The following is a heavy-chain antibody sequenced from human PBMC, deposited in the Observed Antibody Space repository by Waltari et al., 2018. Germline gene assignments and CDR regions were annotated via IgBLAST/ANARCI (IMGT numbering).Heavy chain of an antibody. V-gene: IGHV4-34*01. D-gene: IGHD5-12*01. CDR2: INHSGST. J-gene: IGHJ4*02. CDR3: ARVGKEEMATIPFDY. Sequence: QVQLQQWGAGLLKPSGTLSLTCAVYGGSFSGYYWSWIRQPPGKGLEWIGEINHSGSTNYNPSLKSRVTISVDTSKNQFSLKLGSVTAADTAVYYCARVGKEEMATIPFDYWGQGTLVTVSS. CDR1: GGSFSGYY.